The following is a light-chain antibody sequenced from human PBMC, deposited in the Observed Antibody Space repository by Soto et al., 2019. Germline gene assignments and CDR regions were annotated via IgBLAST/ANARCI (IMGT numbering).Light chain of an antibody. CDR2: EDN. V-gene: IGLV6-57*01. CDR3: QSYDSSNHDRV. Sequence: NFMLTQPHSVSASPGKTVTISCTRSSGSIASNYVQWYQQRPGSSPTTVIYEDNQRPSGVPDRFSGSIDSSSNSASLTISGLKTEDEADYYCQSYDSSNHDRVFGGGTKLTVL. J-gene: IGLJ3*02. CDR1: SGSIASNY.